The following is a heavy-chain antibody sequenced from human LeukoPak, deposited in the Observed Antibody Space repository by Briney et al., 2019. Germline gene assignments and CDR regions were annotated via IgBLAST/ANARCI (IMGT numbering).Heavy chain of an antibody. CDR2: INPNSGGT. J-gene: IGHJ5*02. D-gene: IGHD3-9*01. CDR3: ARDTDYDIVWVNWFDP. CDR1: GYTFTGYY. Sequence: ASVKVSCKASGYTFTGYYMHWVRQAPGQGLEERGWINPNSGGTNYAQKFQGRVTMTRDTSISTAYMELSRLRSDDTAVYYCARDTDYDIVWVNWFDPWGQGTLVTVSS. V-gene: IGHV1-2*02.